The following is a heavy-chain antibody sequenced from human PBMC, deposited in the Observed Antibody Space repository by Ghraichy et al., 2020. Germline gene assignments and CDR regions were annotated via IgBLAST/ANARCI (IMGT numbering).Heavy chain of an antibody. CDR3: ARHNPPMVRGIFSLRFDP. CDR2: ISSSGSTI. CDR1: GFTFSDYY. V-gene: IGHV3-11*01. D-gene: IGHD3-10*01. J-gene: IGHJ5*02. Sequence: GGSLRLSCAASGFTFSDYYMSWIRQAPGKGLEWVSYISSSGSTIYYADSVKGRFTISRDNAKNSLYLQMNSLRAEDTAVYYCARHNPPMVRGIFSLRFDPWGQGTLVTVSS.